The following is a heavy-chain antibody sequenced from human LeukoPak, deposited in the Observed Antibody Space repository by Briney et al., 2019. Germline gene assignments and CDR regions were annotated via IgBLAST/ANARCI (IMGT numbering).Heavy chain of an antibody. V-gene: IGHV3-21*01. CDR1: GFTFSSYA. D-gene: IGHD3-3*01. Sequence: GGSLRLSCAASGFTFSSYAMTWVRQAPGKGLEWISAVSYDITRTFYADSVKGRFTISRDNAKNSLYLQMNSLRAEDTAVYYCARDFGPEITIFGVVTAGYYMDVWGKGTTVTVSS. CDR3: ARDFGPEITIFGVVTAGYYMDV. CDR2: VSYDITRT. J-gene: IGHJ6*03.